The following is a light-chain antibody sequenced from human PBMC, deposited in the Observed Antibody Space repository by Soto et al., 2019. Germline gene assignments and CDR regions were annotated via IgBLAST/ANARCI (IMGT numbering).Light chain of an antibody. Sequence: DIQMTQSPSSLSASVGDRVSITCRASQSISTYLNWFQQKPGKAPTLLIYDESRLESGVPSRFSGGGSATEFTLTISSLQPEDFATYYCQHTYNTRAFGQGTKVEV. J-gene: IGKJ1*01. CDR2: DES. CDR1: QSISTY. CDR3: QHTYNTRA. V-gene: IGKV1-39*01.